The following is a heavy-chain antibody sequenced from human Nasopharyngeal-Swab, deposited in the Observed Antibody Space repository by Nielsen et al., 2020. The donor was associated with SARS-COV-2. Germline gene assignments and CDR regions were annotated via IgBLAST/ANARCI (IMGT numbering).Heavy chain of an antibody. CDR1: GYIFTNYA. J-gene: IGHJ6*02. D-gene: IGHD2/OR15-2a*01. CDR3: ARAEYCSSNVCIGRHGMDV. CDR2: FNAGNGNT. Sequence: ASVKVSCKASGYIFTNYAIHWVRQAPGQRLEWLGWFNAGNGNTKYSQKFQDRVTITRNTSASTAYMELSFLRSEDTAVYFCARAEYCSSNVCIGRHGMDVWGLGTTVTVSS. V-gene: IGHV1-3*01.